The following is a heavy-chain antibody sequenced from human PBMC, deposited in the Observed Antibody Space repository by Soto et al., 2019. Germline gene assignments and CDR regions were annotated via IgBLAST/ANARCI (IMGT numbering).Heavy chain of an antibody. CDR1: GFTFISYW. J-gene: IGHJ4*02. D-gene: IGHD1-1*01. CDR2: MNQDGNED. V-gene: IGHV3-7*01. CDR3: ARTGDGHHDFLDY. Sequence: GGSLRLSCAASGFTFISYWMNWVRQAPGKGLEWVANMNQDGNEDNLLDSVKGRFTISRDNAKNSLFLQMNSLRVDDTAVYYCARTGDGHHDFLDYWGQGALVTVAS.